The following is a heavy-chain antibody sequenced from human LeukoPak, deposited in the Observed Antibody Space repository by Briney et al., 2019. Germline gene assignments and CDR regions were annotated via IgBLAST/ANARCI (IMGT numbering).Heavy chain of an antibody. Sequence: GGSLRLSCAASGFTFSSYGMHWVRQAPGKGLEWVSTISASGPYYADAVRGRFTISRDNSRNTLSLQMDSLRAEDTAVCYCAKDHESDGYPCLDHWGLGTLVTVSS. J-gene: IGHJ4*02. CDR2: ISASGP. D-gene: IGHD3-22*01. V-gene: IGHV3-23*01. CDR3: AKDHESDGYPCLDH. CDR1: GFTFSSYG.